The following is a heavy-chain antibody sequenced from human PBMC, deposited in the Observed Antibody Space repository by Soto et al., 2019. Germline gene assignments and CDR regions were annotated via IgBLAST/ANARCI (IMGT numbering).Heavy chain of an antibody. V-gene: IGHV3-7*01. Sequence: SGGSLRLSCVGSGFTFSSFWMSWVRQAPGKGLEWVANIKGDGSEKRYVDSVKGRLTISRDNAKNSVYLQMNSLRVEDTALYYCGRDEVRNGVGVWGQGTMVTVSS. CDR2: IKGDGSEK. J-gene: IGHJ6*02. CDR1: GFTFSSFW. CDR3: GRDEVRNGVGV.